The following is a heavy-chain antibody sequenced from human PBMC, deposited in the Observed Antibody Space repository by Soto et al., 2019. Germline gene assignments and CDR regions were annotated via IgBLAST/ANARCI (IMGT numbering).Heavy chain of an antibody. CDR3: ARVLYYGSGSYAPYGMDV. CDR1: GVSFNNNG. J-gene: IGHJ6*02. CDR2: VSPPFRTS. Sequence: QVQLVQSGAEVKKPGSSVKVSCKTSGVSFNNNGIGWVRQAPGHGLEWMGGVSPPFRTSNYARKFQGRISITADAATGTVNMELSSLTSEDTAQYYCARVLYYGSGSYAPYGMDVWGQWTKVTVYS. V-gene: IGHV1-69*01. D-gene: IGHD3-10*01.